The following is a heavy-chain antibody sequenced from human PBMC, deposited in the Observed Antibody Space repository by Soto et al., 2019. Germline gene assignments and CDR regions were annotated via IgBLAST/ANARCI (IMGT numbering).Heavy chain of an antibody. CDR1: GFTFSSYN. D-gene: IGHD5-18*01. CDR2: ISDGGGST. J-gene: IGHJ3*02. CDR3: AKDFGYNYGYDAFDI. Sequence: PGGSLRLSCAASGFTFSSYNMNWVRQAPGKGLEWVSVISDGGGSTFYADSVKGRFTISRDNSKNTLYLQMNGLRADDTAVYYCAKDFGYNYGYDAFDIWGQGTMVTVSS. V-gene: IGHV3-23*01.